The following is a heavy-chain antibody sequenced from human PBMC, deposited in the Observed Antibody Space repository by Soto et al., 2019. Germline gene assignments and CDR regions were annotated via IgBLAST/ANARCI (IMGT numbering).Heavy chain of an antibody. CDR3: ARENSVQAWLHHFDH. D-gene: IGHD5-18*01. Sequence: LRLSCEASGFSFSSFAMNWVRQAPGRGLEWVSYISDDGASIYYADSLKGRFTISRDNAKNSLSLQMNNLRAEDTAVYYCARENSVQAWLHHFDHWGLGTLVTVS. CDR2: ISDDGASI. V-gene: IGHV3-48*03. CDR1: GFSFSSFA. J-gene: IGHJ4*02.